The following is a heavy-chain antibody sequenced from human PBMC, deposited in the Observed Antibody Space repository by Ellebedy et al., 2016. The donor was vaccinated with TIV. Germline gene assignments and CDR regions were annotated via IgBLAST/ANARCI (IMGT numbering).Heavy chain of an antibody. CDR1: SSYA. J-gene: IGHJ4*02. CDR2: ISGSGGST. D-gene: IGHD5-18*01. Sequence: PGESLKISCAASSSYAMTWVRQAPGKGLEWVSAISGSGGSTYYADSVRGRFTISRDSSKNTLYLQMNSLRAEDTAVYYCAEGSERGYSYGLFYWGQGTLVTVSS. V-gene: IGHV3-23*01. CDR3: AEGSERGYSYGLFY.